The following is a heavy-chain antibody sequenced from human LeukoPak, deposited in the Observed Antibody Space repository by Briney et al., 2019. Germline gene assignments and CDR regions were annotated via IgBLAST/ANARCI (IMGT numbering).Heavy chain of an antibody. CDR2: ISGSGGSI. CDR3: AKTPGYSGYESPIDY. J-gene: IGHJ4*02. CDR1: GFTFSSYA. V-gene: IGHV3-23*01. D-gene: IGHD5-12*01. Sequence: PGASLRLSCAASGFTFSSYAMSWVRQAPGKGLEWVSGISGSGGSIYYADSVKGRFTISRDNSKNTLYLQMNNLRAEDTAVYYCAKTPGYSGYESPIDYWGQGTLVTASS.